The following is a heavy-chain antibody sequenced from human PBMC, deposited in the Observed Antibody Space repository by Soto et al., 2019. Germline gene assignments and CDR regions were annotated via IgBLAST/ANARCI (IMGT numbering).Heavy chain of an antibody. CDR3: AKDGSGYSDYFYYYMDV. J-gene: IGHJ6*03. Sequence: GGSLRLSCAASGFTFSSYAMSWVRQAPGKGLQWVSAISGSGGSTYYADSVKGRFTISRDNSKKTLYLQMDSLRAEDTAVYYCAKDGSGYSDYFYYYMDVWGKGTTVTVSS. CDR2: ISGSGGST. D-gene: IGHD5-12*01. V-gene: IGHV3-23*01. CDR1: GFTFSSYA.